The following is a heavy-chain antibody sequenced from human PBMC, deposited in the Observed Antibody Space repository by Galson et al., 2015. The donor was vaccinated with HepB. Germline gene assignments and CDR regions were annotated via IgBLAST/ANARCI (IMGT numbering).Heavy chain of an antibody. D-gene: IGHD3-10*01. CDR2: ISNSRDII. CDR1: GFTFSTYS. V-gene: IGHV3-48*04. CDR3: ARDRGGSGSYLSYYYGMDV. Sequence: SLRLSCAASGFTFSTYSMSWVRQAPGKGLEWVSYISNSRDIIYYADSVKGRFTISRDNAENSLYLQMNSLGAEDTAVYYCARDRGGSGSYLSYYYGMDVWGQGTTVTVSS. J-gene: IGHJ6*02.